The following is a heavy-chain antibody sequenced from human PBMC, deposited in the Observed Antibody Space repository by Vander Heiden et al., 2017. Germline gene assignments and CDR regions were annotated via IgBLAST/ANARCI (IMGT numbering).Heavy chain of an antibody. CDR1: GFTFSSYG. V-gene: IGHV3-30*18. CDR2: ISYDGSNK. D-gene: IGHD3-9*01. J-gene: IGHJ4*02. CDR3: AKDPQTYHYDILTGYYDY. Sequence: QVQLVESGGGVVQPGRSLRLSCAASGFTFSSYGMHWVRQAPGKGLEWVAVISYDGSNKYYADSVKGRFTISRDNSKNTLYLQMNSLRAEDTAVYYCAKDPQTYHYDILTGYYDYWGQGTLVTVSS.